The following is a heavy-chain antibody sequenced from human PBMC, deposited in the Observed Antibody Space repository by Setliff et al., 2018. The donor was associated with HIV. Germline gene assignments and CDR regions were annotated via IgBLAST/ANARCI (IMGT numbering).Heavy chain of an antibody. CDR3: AKDRRGITGTKSCAWFDP. J-gene: IGHJ5*02. Sequence: GSLRLSCAASGFRFSDYYMNWIRQAPGKGLEWVSTISGSGGSTYYADSVKGRFTISRDNSKNTLYLQMNSLRAEDTAVYYCAKDRRGITGTKSCAWFDPWGQGTLVTVSS. CDR2: ISGSGGST. CDR1: GFRFSDYY. D-gene: IGHD1-7*01. V-gene: IGHV3-23*01.